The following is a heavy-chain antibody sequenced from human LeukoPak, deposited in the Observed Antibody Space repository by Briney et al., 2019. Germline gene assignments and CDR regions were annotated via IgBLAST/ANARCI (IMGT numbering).Heavy chain of an antibody. J-gene: IGHJ3*02. D-gene: IGHD6-13*01. CDR1: GASINNYY. V-gene: IGHV4-59*08. CDR2: IYFTGNT. CDR3: ARQPSRTAAFDI. Sequence: SGTLSLTCTVSGASINNYYWSWIRQPPGKGLEWIGYIYFTGNTNYNPSLNSRVTMSVDTSKSQFSSKSQFSLSLSSVTAADTAVYFCARQPSRTAAFDIWGQGTMVTVSS.